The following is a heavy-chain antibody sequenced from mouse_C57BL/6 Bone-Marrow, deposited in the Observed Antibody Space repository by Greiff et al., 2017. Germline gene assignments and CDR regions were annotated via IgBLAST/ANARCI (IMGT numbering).Heavy chain of an antibody. CDR1: GFTFSDYY. Sequence: DVQLVESEGGLVQPGSSMKLSCTASGFTFSDYYMAWVRQVPEKGLEWVANINYDGSSTYYLDSLKSRFIISRDNAKNILYLQMSRLKSEDTATYYCARGRYFDYWGQGTTLTVSS. J-gene: IGHJ2*01. CDR2: INYDGSST. V-gene: IGHV5-16*01. CDR3: ARGRYFDY.